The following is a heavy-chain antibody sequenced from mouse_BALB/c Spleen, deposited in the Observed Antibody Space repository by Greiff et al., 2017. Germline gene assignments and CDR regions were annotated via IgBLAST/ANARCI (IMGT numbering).Heavy chain of an antibody. D-gene: IGHD1-1*01. V-gene: IGHV1-9*01. Sequence: QVQLQQSGAELMKPGASVKISCKATGYTFSSYWIEWVKQRPGHGLEWIGEILPGSGSTNYNEKFKGKATFTADTSSNTAYMQLSSLTSEDSAVYYCARGGYYYGIPAWFAYWGQGTLVTVSA. CDR1: GYTFSSYW. J-gene: IGHJ3*01. CDR2: ILPGSGST. CDR3: ARGGYYYGIPAWFAY.